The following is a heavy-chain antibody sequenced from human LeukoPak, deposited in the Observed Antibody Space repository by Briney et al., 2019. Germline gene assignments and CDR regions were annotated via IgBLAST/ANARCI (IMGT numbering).Heavy chain of an antibody. Sequence: GGSLRLSCAASGFTFTNAWMTWVRQAPGKGLEWVSSISSSSSYIYYADSVKGRFTISRDNAKNSLYLQMNSLRAEDTAVYYCARDVRYYYDSSGYYYYGMDVWGQGTTVTVSS. CDR3: ARDVRYYYDSSGYYYYGMDV. V-gene: IGHV3-21*01. D-gene: IGHD3-22*01. J-gene: IGHJ6*02. CDR2: ISSSSSYI. CDR1: GFTFTNAW.